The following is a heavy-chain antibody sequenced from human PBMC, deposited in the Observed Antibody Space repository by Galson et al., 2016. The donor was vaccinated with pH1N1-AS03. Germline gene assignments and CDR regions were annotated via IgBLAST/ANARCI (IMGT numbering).Heavy chain of an antibody. J-gene: IGHJ6*02. V-gene: IGHV1-2*04. CDR2: INPNNGVT. CDR1: GYIFTNFH. Sequence: SVKVSCKASGYIFTNFHVHWVRQAPGQGLEWMGWINPNNGVTNYAQKFEAWVTMTGDTSISTAYLELYGLKSDDTAVYYCAGDPRGPCSSATCATTYYFDMDVWGQGTTVFVSS. D-gene: IGHD1-26*01. CDR3: AGDPRGPCSSATCATTYYFDMDV.